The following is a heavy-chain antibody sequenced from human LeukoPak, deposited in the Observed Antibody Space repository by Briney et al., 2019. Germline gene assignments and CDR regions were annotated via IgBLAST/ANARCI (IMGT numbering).Heavy chain of an antibody. V-gene: IGHV3-7*01. D-gene: IGHD3-22*01. J-gene: IGHJ4*02. CDR1: GFTLSSFW. CDR2: IKQDGTEK. CDR3: ARILDYYDSSGPWDY. Sequence: GGSLRLSCAASGFTLSSFWMSWVRQAPGKGLEWVATIKQDGTEKYYVDSVKGRFTISRDNAKNSLYLQMNSLRAEDTAVYYCARILDYYDSSGPWDYWGQGTLVTVSS.